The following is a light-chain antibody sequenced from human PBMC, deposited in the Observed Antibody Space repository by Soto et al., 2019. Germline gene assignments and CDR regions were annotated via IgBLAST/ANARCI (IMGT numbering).Light chain of an antibody. CDR3: CSYGRSVV. V-gene: IGLV2-23*01. Sequence: QSALTQPASVSGSPGQSITISCTGIRNDVGTYNLVSWYQHHPGKAPKLIIYEASKRPSGVPNRFSGSKSGNTASLTISGLHAEDEADYSCCSYGRSVVFGGGTKLTVL. CDR2: EAS. J-gene: IGLJ2*01. CDR1: RNDVGTYNL.